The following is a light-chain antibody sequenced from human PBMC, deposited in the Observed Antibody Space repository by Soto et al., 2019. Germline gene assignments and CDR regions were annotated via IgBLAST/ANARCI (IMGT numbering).Light chain of an antibody. CDR3: QAWDSSTPVV. V-gene: IGLV3-1*01. CDR1: KVGDKY. Sequence: SYELTQPPSVSVSPGQTASITCSGDKVGDKYACWYQQKPGQSPVLVIYQDTKRPSGIPERFSGSKSGNTATLTISGTQAIDEADYYCQAWDSSTPVVFGGGTKLTVL. CDR2: QDT. J-gene: IGLJ2*01.